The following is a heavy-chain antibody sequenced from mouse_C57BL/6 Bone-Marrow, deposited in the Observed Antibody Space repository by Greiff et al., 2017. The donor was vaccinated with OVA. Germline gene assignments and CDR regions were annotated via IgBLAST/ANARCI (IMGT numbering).Heavy chain of an antibody. CDR3: ARRGLWLLRPYAMDY. CDR2: ISSGSSTI. D-gene: IGHD2-3*01. J-gene: IGHJ4*01. Sequence: EVQLVESGGGLVKPGGSLKLSCAASGFTFSDYGMHWVRQAPETGLEWVAYISSGSSTIYYADTVKGRFTISRDNAKNTLFLQMTSLRSEDTAMYYCARRGLWLLRPYAMDYWGQGTSVTVSS. CDR1: GFTFSDYG. V-gene: IGHV5-17*01.